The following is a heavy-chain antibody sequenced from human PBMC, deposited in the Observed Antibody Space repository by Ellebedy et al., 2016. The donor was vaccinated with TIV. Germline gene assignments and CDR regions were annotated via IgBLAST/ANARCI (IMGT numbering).Heavy chain of an antibody. CDR2: IKYDGSEK. Sequence: GESLKISCAASGFTFSGFWMTSVRQAPGKGLEWVANIKYDGSEKNYVDSVKGRFTISRDNAKNSLFLQMNGLRAEDTAVYYCTRDSPGYAVAVYWGQGAPVTVSS. D-gene: IGHD6-19*01. J-gene: IGHJ4*02. V-gene: IGHV3-7*01. CDR3: TRDSPGYAVAVY. CDR1: GFTFSGFW.